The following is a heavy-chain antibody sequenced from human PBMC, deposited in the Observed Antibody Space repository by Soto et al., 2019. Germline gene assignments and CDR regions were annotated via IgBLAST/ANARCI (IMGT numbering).Heavy chain of an antibody. CDR2: INHSGST. CDR3: ARGHGYCSGGSCYSRFDP. D-gene: IGHD2-15*01. CDR1: GGSFSGYY. Sequence: QVQLQQWGAGLLKPSETLSLTCAVYGGSFSGYYWSWIRQPPGKGLEWLGEINHSGSTNYNPALKGRVTISVDTSKNQFSLKLSSVTAADTAVYYCARGHGYCSGGSCYSRFDPWGQGTLVTVSS. V-gene: IGHV4-34*01. J-gene: IGHJ5*02.